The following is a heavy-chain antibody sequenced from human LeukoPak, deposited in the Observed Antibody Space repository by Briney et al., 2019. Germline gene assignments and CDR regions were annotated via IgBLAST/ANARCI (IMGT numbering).Heavy chain of an antibody. Sequence: GGSLRLSCAASGFTFSSNAMTWVRQAPGKGFEWVSGISGSGGSTYSADSVRGRFTISRDNSKNTLYLEMNSLRVEDTAIYYCAKNFEEWLVRLDCWGQGTLVTVSS. V-gene: IGHV3-23*01. CDR2: ISGSGGST. J-gene: IGHJ4*02. D-gene: IGHD6-19*01. CDR3: AKNFEEWLVRLDC. CDR1: GFTFSSNA.